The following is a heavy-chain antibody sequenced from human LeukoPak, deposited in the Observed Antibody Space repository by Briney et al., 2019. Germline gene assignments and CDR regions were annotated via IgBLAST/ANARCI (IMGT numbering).Heavy chain of an antibody. D-gene: IGHD7-27*01. CDR1: GFTFNSYG. CDR2: IRYGRIK. Sequence: PGGSLRLSCAASGFTFNSYGMHWVRQAPGKGLEWVAFIRYGRIKYYADSVKGRFTISRDNSKNTLYLQMNSLRAGDTALYFCARDLSLLGLDDWGQGTLVTVSS. V-gene: IGHV3-30*02. CDR3: ARDLSLLGLDD. J-gene: IGHJ4*02.